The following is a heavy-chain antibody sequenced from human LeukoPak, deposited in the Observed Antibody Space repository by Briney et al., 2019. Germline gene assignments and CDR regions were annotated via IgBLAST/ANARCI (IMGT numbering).Heavy chain of an antibody. V-gene: IGHV1-46*01. CDR2: INPSGGST. Sequence: ASVKLSCKASGYTFTSYYMHWVRQAPGQRLEWMGIINPSGGSTSYAQKFQGRVTMTRDTSTSTVYMELSSMRSEDTAVYYCARELVIAVAGTRGVGYWGQGTLVTVSS. CDR3: ARELVIAVAGTRGVGY. D-gene: IGHD6-19*01. CDR1: GYTFTSYY. J-gene: IGHJ4*02.